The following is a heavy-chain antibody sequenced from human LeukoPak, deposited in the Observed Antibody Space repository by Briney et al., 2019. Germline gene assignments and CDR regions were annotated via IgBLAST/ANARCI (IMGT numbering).Heavy chain of an antibody. CDR2: ISGSGGST. D-gene: IGHD3-22*01. CDR3: AKGYDSSGYFGY. Sequence: PGGSLRLSCAASGFTFSSYAMSWVRQAPGKGLEWVSAISGSGGSTYYADSVKGRITISRDNSKNTLYLQMNSLRAEDTAVYYCAKGYDSSGYFGYWGQGTLVTVSS. CDR1: GFTFSSYA. V-gene: IGHV3-23*01. J-gene: IGHJ4*02.